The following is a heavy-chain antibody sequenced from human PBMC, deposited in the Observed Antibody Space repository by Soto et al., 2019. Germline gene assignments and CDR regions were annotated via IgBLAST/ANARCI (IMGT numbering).Heavy chain of an antibody. V-gene: IGHV4-31*03. CDR3: ARVSRFRGVAAAGHYYYYGMDV. CDR1: GGSISSGGYY. CDR2: IYYSGST. J-gene: IGHJ6*02. Sequence: PSETLSLTCTVSGGSISSGGYYWSWIRQHPGKGLEWIGYIYYSGSTYYNPSLKSRVTISVDTSKNQFSLKLSSVTAADTAVYYCARVSRFRGVAAAGHYYYYGMDVWGQGTTVTVSS. D-gene: IGHD6-13*01.